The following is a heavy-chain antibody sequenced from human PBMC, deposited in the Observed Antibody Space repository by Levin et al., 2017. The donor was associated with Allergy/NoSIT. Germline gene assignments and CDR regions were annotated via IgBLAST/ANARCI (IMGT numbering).Heavy chain of an antibody. D-gene: IGHD3-3*01. CDR1: GFTFSSYA. V-gene: IGHV3-30-3*01. Sequence: PGGSLRLSCAASGFTFSSYAMHWVRQAPGKGLEWVAVISYDGSNKYYADSVKGRFTISRDNSKNTLYLQMNSLRAEDTAVYYCARVRLLWSGYDKGCMDVWGQGTTVTVSS. CDR2: ISYDGSNK. CDR3: ARVRLLWSGYDKGCMDV. J-gene: IGHJ6*02.